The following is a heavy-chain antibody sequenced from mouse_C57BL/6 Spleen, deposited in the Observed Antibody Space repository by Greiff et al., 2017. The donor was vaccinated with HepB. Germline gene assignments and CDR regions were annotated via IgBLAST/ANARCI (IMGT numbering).Heavy chain of an antibody. Sequence: QVQQQQSGAELVRPGTSVKMSCKASGYTFTNYWIGWAKQRPGHGLEWIGDIYPGGGYTNYNEKFKGKATLTADKSSSTAYMQFSSLTSEDSAIYYCARSGYDYDVGYYAMDYWGQGTSVTVSS. V-gene: IGHV1-63*01. CDR2: IYPGGGYT. CDR1: GYTFTNYW. J-gene: IGHJ4*01. D-gene: IGHD2-4*01. CDR3: ARSGYDYDVGYYAMDY.